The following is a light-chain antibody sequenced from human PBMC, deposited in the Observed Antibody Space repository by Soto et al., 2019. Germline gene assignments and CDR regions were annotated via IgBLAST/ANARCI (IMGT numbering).Light chain of an antibody. V-gene: IGKV3-20*01. CDR3: QQYGSSRT. CDR2: GAS. Sequence: EIVLTQSPGTLSLSPGERATLSCRASQSISSSYLAWYQEKLGQATRLLMFGASSRATGIPDRFSGSGSGTDFTLTISRLEPEDFAVYYCQQYGSSRTFGQGTKVDI. J-gene: IGKJ1*01. CDR1: QSISSSY.